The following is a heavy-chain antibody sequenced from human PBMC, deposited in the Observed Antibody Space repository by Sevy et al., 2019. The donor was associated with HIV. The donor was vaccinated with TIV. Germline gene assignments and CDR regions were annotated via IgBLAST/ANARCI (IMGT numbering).Heavy chain of an antibody. J-gene: IGHJ6*02. CDR3: AREKNYGSGSRYPAHYYDGMDV. CDR2: ISYDGSNK. D-gene: IGHD3-10*01. V-gene: IGHV3-30*04. CDR1: GFTFSSYA. Sequence: VGSLRLSCAASGFTFSSYAMHWVRQALGKGLEWVAVISYDGSNKNYADSVKGRFTISRDNSKNTLNLQMNSLRAEATAVYYCAREKNYGSGSRYPAHYYDGMDVWGQGTTVTVSS.